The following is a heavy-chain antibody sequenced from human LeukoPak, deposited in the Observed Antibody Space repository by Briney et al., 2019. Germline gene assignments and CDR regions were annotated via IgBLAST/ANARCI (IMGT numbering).Heavy chain of an antibody. CDR1: GFTFSSYS. CDR3: ARGMEQLVGLDY. J-gene: IGHJ4*02. D-gene: IGHD6-6*01. CDR2: ISSSSSYI. V-gene: IGHV3-21*01. Sequence: GGSLRLSCAASGFTFSSYSMNWVRQAPGKGLEWVSSISSSSSYIYYADSVKGRFTISRDNAKNSLYLQMNSLRAEDTAVYYCARGMEQLVGLDYWGQGTLVTVSS.